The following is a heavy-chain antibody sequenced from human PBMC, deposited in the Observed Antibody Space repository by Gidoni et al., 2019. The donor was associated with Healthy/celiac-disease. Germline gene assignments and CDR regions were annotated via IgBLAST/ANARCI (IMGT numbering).Heavy chain of an antibody. CDR2: ISGSGGST. V-gene: IGHV3-23*01. Sequence: EVQLLESGGGWVQTGGSLRLACAASGFTLSSYAMSWVRPSPGKGLEWVSAISGSGGSTYYADSVKGRFTISRDNSKNTLYLQMNSLRAEDTAVYYCANWGPDCGDYAAFDIWGQGTMVTVSS. J-gene: IGHJ3*02. CDR3: ANWGPDCGDYAAFDI. CDR1: GFTLSSYA. D-gene: IGHD4-17*01.